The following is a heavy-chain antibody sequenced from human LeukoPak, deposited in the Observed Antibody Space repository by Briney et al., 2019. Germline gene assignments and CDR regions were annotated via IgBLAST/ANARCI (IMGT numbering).Heavy chain of an antibody. D-gene: IGHD3-10*01. CDR3: AHQSSIWFGEPIDY. CDR1: GFSLSTSGVG. J-gene: IGHJ4*02. Sequence: SGPTLVKPTQTLTLTCTFSGFSLSTSGVGVGWIRQPPGKALEWLALIYWNDDKRYSPSLKSRLTITKDTSKNQVVLTMTNMDPVDTATYYCAHQSSIWFGEPIDYWGQGTLVTVSS. V-gene: IGHV2-5*01. CDR2: IYWNDDK.